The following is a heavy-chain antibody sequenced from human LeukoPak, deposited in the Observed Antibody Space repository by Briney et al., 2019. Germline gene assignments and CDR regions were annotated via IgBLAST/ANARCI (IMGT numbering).Heavy chain of an antibody. D-gene: IGHD3-3*01. Sequence: SQTLSLTCTVSGGSIDNYYWTWIRQPPGKGLEWIGFVYYGGVTKYNPSLMSRVTISVDTSKNQFSLKVISVTAADTAVYYCAKAGYWSGYYNPLYYMDVWGTGTTVIVSS. CDR2: VYYGGVT. CDR1: GGSIDNYY. J-gene: IGHJ6*04. CDR3: AKAGYWSGYYNPLYYMDV. V-gene: IGHV4-59*12.